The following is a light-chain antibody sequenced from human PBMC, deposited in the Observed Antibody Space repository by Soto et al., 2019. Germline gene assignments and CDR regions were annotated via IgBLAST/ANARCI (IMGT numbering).Light chain of an antibody. CDR1: QSVSSY. CDR3: QQRSNWPRFT. V-gene: IGKV3-11*01. Sequence: EIVLTQSPATLSLSPGERATLSCRASQSVSSYLAWYQQKPGQAPRLLIYDASNRATGIPARFSGSGSGTDFTLTISSLEPEDFAVYYCQQRSNWPRFTFGPGPKWISN. J-gene: IGKJ3*01. CDR2: DAS.